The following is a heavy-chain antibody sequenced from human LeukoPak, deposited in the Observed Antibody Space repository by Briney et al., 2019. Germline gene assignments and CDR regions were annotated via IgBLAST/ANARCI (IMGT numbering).Heavy chain of an antibody. CDR1: GFTFSSYA. Sequence: GGSLRLSCAASGFTFSSYAMSWVRQAPGKGLEWVSAISGSGGSTYYADSVKGRFTISRDNSKNTLYLQMNSLRAEDTAVYYCAKDLAYCGGDCYAPFQHWGQGTLVTVSS. D-gene: IGHD2-21*02. CDR3: AKDLAYCGGDCYAPFQH. V-gene: IGHV3-23*01. CDR2: ISGSGGST. J-gene: IGHJ1*01.